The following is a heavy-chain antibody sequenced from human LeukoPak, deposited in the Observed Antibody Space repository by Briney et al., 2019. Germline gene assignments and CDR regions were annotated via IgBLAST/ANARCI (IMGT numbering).Heavy chain of an antibody. CDR1: GFTFSSYW. CDR2: IKQDGRES. Sequence: GGSLRLSCAASGFTFSSYWMSWVRQAPGKGPEWLANIKQDGRESYYADSVKGRFTISRDNAKNSLYLQMSRLRAEDTAVYYCARVEDYDILTGFDYWGQGTLVTVSS. CDR3: ARVEDYDILTGFDY. V-gene: IGHV3-7*01. D-gene: IGHD3-9*01. J-gene: IGHJ4*02.